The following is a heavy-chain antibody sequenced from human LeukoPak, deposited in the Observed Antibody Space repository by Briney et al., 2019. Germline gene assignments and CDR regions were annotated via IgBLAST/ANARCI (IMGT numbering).Heavy chain of an antibody. CDR2: IYHSGST. CDR1: GYSISSGYY. Sequence: PSETLSLTCTVSGYSISSGYYWGRIRQPPGKGLEWIGSIYHSGSTYYNPSLKSRVTISVDTSKNQFSLKLSSVTAADTAVYYCARDGYFDWLLPFDYWGQGTLVTVSS. D-gene: IGHD3-9*01. J-gene: IGHJ4*02. V-gene: IGHV4-38-2*02. CDR3: ARDGYFDWLLPFDY.